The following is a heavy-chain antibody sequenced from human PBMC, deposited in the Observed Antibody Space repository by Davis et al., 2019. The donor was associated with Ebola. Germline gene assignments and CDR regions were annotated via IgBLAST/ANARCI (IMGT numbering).Heavy chain of an antibody. Sequence: MPGGSLRLSCTVSGGSISSYYWSWIRQPPGKGLEWIGYIYYSGSTNYNPSLKSRVTISVDTSKNQFSLKLSSVTAADTAVYYCARVVGYFDYWGQGTLVTVSS. CDR3: ARVVGYFDY. CDR2: IYYSGST. J-gene: IGHJ4*02. CDR1: GGSISSYY. D-gene: IGHD1-26*01. V-gene: IGHV4-59*01.